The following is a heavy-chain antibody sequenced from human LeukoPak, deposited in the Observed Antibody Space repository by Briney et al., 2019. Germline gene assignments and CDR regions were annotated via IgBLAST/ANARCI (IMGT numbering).Heavy chain of an antibody. D-gene: IGHD6-13*01. CDR2: IYYSGST. V-gene: IGHV4-59*01. CDR1: GGSISSYY. J-gene: IGHJ4*02. Sequence: SETLSLTCTVSGGSISSYYWSWIRQPPGKGLEWIGYIYYSGSTNYNPSLKSRVTISVDTSKIQFSLKLSSVTAADTAVYYCATSGYSSSWSSFDYWGQGTLVTVSS. CDR3: ATSGYSSSWSSFDY.